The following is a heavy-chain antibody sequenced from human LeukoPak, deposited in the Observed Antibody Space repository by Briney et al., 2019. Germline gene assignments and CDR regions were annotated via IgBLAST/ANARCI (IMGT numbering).Heavy chain of an antibody. V-gene: IGHV3-30*02. CDR1: GFTFSSYG. D-gene: IGHD6-13*01. Sequence: PGGSLRLSCTASGFTFSSYGVHWVRQAPGKGLEWVAIIQYDGNNKHYVDSVQGRFTISRDNSKNTLYLQMNSLRPEDTAVYYCAKERYSSSSLFAITPFDYWGQGSLVTVSS. CDR2: IQYDGNNK. J-gene: IGHJ4*02. CDR3: AKERYSSSSLFAITPFDY.